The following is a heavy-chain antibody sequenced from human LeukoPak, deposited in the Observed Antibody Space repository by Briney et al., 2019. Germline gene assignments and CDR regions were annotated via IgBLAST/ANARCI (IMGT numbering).Heavy chain of an antibody. D-gene: IGHD6-6*01. Sequence: TGGSLRLSCAASGFTFDDYGMSWVRQAPGKGLEWVSGINWNGGSTGYADSVKGRFTISRDNAKNSLYLQMNSLRGEDTALYYCARDIAGRGYYYYMDVWGKGTTVTVSS. V-gene: IGHV3-20*04. CDR1: GFTFDDYG. J-gene: IGHJ6*03. CDR3: ARDIAGRGYYYYMDV. CDR2: INWNGGST.